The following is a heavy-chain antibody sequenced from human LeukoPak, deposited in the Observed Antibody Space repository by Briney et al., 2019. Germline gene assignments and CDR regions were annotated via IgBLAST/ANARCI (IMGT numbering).Heavy chain of an antibody. CDR3: ARREWLVRRLDY. D-gene: IGHD6-19*01. CDR1: GYTFTSYA. CDR2: INAGNGNT. Sequence: ASVKVSCKAFGYTFTSYAMHWVRQAPGQRLEWMGWINAGNGNTKYSQKFQGRVTITRDTSASTAYMELSSLRSEDTAVYYCARREWLVRRLDYWGQGTLVTVSS. V-gene: IGHV1-3*01. J-gene: IGHJ4*02.